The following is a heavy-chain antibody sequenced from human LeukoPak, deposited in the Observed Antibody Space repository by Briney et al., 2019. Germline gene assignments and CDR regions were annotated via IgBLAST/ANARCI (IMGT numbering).Heavy chain of an antibody. D-gene: IGHD1-26*01. J-gene: IGHJ4*02. CDR2: INPSGGST. CDR1: GYSFTNYY. CDR3: ARSGSAAASIY. Sequence: ASVRVSCKASGYSFTNYYMHWVRQAPGQGLEWMGMINPSGGSTTYAQKFQGRVTMTRDTSISTAYMELSRLRSDDTAVYYCARSGSAAASIYWGQGTLVTVSS. V-gene: IGHV1-2*02.